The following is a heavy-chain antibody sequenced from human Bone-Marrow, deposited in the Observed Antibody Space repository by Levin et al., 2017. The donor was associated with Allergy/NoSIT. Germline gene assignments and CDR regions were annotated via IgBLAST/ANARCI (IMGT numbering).Heavy chain of an antibody. Sequence: SQTLSLTCTVSGGSIRSSSYYWGWIRQPPGKGLEWIGSIYYSGSTYYNPSLKSRVTISVDTSKNQFSLKLSSVTAADTAVYYCARRLLDSSGWPFDYWGQGTLVTVSS. CDR2: IYYSGST. V-gene: IGHV4-39*01. J-gene: IGHJ4*02. CDR1: GGSIRSSSYY. CDR3: ARRLLDSSGWPFDY. D-gene: IGHD3-22*01.